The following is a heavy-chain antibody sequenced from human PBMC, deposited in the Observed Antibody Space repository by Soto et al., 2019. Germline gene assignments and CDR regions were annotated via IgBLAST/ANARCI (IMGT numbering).Heavy chain of an antibody. CDR3: ARGDYGGNPRGYAFDI. D-gene: IGHD4-17*01. Sequence: SLKVSCKASGGTFSSYAISWVRQAPGQGLEWMGGIIPIFGTANYAQKFQGRVTITADESTSTAYMELSSLRSEDTAVYYCARGDYGGNPRGYAFDIWGQGTMVTVSS. CDR1: GGTFSSYA. CDR2: IIPIFGTA. V-gene: IGHV1-69*13. J-gene: IGHJ3*02.